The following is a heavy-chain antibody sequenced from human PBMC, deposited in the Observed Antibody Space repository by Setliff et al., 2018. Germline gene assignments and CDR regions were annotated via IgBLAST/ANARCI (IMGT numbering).Heavy chain of an antibody. V-gene: IGHV1-46*03. CDR3: ARDRFYNSWSGTSITAPHDAFDI. D-gene: IGHD3-3*01. J-gene: IGHJ3*02. CDR1: GYTLSKYY. Sequence: ASVKASCKASGYTLSKYYMHWVRQAPGQGLEWMGIINPSGGLTKYAQKFQGRVTMTSDTSTNTVYLEVSSLRSEDTAVYFCARDRFYNSWSGTSITAPHDAFDIWGQGTMVTVSS. CDR2: INPSGGLT.